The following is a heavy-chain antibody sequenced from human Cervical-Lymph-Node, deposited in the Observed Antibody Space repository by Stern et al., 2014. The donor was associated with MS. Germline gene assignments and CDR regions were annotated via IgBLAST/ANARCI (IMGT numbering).Heavy chain of an antibody. CDR3: AKDGESGYSLDH. J-gene: IGHJ4*02. D-gene: IGHD3-22*01. V-gene: IGHV3-30*18. CDR1: GFNFSDYG. Sequence: VQLVESGGGVVQPGRSLRLSCAVSGFNFSDYGMHWVRQAPGKGLEWVAVISYEGDIKHYADSGKGRFTISRDNLKNTLFLHMNSLRPNDTARYFCAKDGESGYSLDHWGQGTLVAVTS. CDR2: ISYEGDIK.